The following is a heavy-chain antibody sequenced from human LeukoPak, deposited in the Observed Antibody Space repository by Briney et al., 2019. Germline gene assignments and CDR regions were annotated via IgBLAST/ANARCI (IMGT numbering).Heavy chain of an antibody. V-gene: IGHV1-69*06. J-gene: IGHJ4*02. CDR3: ASGRTDIVVVPATLRNYYFDY. CDR2: IMPMFGTA. D-gene: IGHD2-2*01. CDR1: GGTFSSYD. Sequence: SVKVSCKASGGTFSSYDISWVRQAPGQGLEWMGGIMPMFGTANYAQKFQGRVTITADKSTSTAYMELSRLRSEDTAVYYCASGRTDIVVVPATLRNYYFDYWGQGTLVTVSS.